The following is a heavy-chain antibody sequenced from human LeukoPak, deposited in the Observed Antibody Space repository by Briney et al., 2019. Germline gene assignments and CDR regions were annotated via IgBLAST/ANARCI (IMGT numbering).Heavy chain of an antibody. V-gene: IGHV4-39*01. D-gene: IGHD3-22*01. CDR1: GGSISSSSYY. CDR3: ARHYNDDSSLGRWFDP. CDR2: IYYSRST. Sequence: SETLSLTCTVSGGSISSSSYYWGWLRQPPGKGLEWIGSIYYSRSTYYKPSLKGRVTISVDTSKNQFSLKMSTLSAADTAVYYCARHYNDDSSLGRWFDPWGQGTLVTVSS. J-gene: IGHJ5*02.